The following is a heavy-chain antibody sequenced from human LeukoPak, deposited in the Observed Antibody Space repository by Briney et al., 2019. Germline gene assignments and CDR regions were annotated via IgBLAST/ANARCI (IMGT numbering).Heavy chain of an antibody. J-gene: IGHJ5*02. CDR2: IIPIFGTA. CDR3: AREPRFGAVAGNNWFDP. D-gene: IGHD6-19*01. V-gene: IGHV1-69*13. Sequence: SVTVSYKASGGTFSSYAISWVRQAPGQGLEWMGGIIPIFGTANYAQKFQGRVTITADESTSTAYMELSSLRSEDTAVYYCAREPRFGAVAGNNWFDPWGQGTLVTVSS. CDR1: GGTFSSYA.